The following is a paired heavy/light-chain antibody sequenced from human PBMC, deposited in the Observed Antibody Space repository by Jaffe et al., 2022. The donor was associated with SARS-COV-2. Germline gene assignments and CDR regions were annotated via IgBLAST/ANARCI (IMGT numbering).Heavy chain of an antibody. Sequence: EVQLVESGGGQVQPGGSLRLSCVASGFTFSHSWMSWVRQAPGKGLEWVANIRLDGRDRDYLDSVKGRFTISRDDAKNSLYLQMNSLRVEDTAVYYCARAADGWFADWGQGTLVTVSS. CDR3: ARAADGWFAD. J-gene: IGHJ5*02. CDR2: IRLDGRDR. CDR1: GFTFSHSW. V-gene: IGHV3-7*01.
Light chain of an antibody. CDR3: CLSHSGARDWV. CDR1: TGTVTSGHY. Sequence: QAVVTQEPSLTVSPGGTVTLTCGSSTGTVTSGHYPYWFQQRPGQAPRTLIYDTRNKHSWTPARFSGSLLGGKAALTLSGAQPEDEADYYCCLSHSGARDWVFGGGTKLTVL. V-gene: IGLV7-46*01. J-gene: IGLJ3*02. CDR2: DTR.